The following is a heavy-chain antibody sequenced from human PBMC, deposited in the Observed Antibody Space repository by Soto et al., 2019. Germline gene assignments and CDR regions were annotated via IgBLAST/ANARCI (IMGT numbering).Heavy chain of an antibody. CDR3: ARDRADCSGGSCSDYGMDV. V-gene: IGHV4-31*03. J-gene: IGHJ6*02. Sequence: SETLSLTCSVSGGSISSGGYYWSWIRQHPGEGLEWIGYIYYSGSTYYNPSPKSRVTISVDTSKNQFSLKLSSVTAADTAVYYCARDRADCSGGSCSDYGMDVSAQGTTVTVS. CDR2: IYYSGST. CDR1: GGSISSGGYY. D-gene: IGHD2-15*01.